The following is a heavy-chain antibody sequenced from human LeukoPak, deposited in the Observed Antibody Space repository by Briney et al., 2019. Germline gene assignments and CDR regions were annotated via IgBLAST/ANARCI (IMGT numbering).Heavy chain of an antibody. D-gene: IGHD1-26*01. CDR1: GFTFSSYS. CDR3: ARGRRSGSYFYY. Sequence: GGSLRLSCAASGFTFSSYSMNWVRQAPGKGLEWVSSISSSSSYIYYADSVKGRFTISRDNAKNSLYLQMNSLRAEDTAVYYCARGRRSGSYFYYWGQGTLVTVSS. J-gene: IGHJ4*02. CDR2: ISSSSSYI. V-gene: IGHV3-21*01.